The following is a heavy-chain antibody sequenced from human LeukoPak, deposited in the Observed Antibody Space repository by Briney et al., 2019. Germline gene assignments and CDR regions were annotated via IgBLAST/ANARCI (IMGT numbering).Heavy chain of an antibody. CDR1: GFTFSDYY. CDR2: ISSSGSTI. J-gene: IGHJ4*02. D-gene: IGHD6-19*01. V-gene: IGHV3-11*04. CDR3: AKDKLLYSSGWYYFDY. Sequence: GGSLRLSCAASGFTFSDYYMSWIRQAPGKGLEWVSYISSSGSTIYYADSVKGRFTISRDNSKNTLYLQMNSLRAEDTAVYYCAKDKLLYSSGWYYFDYWGQGTLVTVSS.